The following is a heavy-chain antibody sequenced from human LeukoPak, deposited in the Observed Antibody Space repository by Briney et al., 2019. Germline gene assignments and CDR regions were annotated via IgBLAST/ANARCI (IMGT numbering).Heavy chain of an antibody. Sequence: GGSLRLSCAASGFTVSSNYMSWVRQAPGRGLEWVSVINSGGSTYYADSVKGRFAMSRDNSKNTLYLQMNNLRAEDTAVYYCARVSSSWYAYFDYWGQGTLVTVSS. D-gene: IGHD6-13*01. CDR3: ARVSSSWYAYFDY. CDR2: INSGGST. J-gene: IGHJ4*02. V-gene: IGHV3-66*01. CDR1: GFTVSSNY.